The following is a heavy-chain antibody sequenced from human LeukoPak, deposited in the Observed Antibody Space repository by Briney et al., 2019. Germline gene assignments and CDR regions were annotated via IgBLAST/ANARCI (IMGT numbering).Heavy chain of an antibody. V-gene: IGHV3-66*02. J-gene: IGHJ6*02. CDR2: IYSVGST. CDR1: AFTVSSNY. CDR3: ARDSRNYGMDV. D-gene: IGHD3-22*01. Sequence: GGSLRLSCAASAFTVSSNYMSWVRQAPGKGREWVSVIYSVGSTYYADSVKGRFTISRDNSKNTLYLQMNSLRAEDTAVYYCARDSRNYGMDVWGQGTTVTVSS.